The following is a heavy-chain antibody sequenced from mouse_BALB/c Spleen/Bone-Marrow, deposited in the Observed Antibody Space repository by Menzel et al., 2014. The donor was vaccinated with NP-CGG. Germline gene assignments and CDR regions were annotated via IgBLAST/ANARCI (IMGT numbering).Heavy chain of an antibody. V-gene: IGHV1-67*01. CDR1: VYTFTDYA. CDR3: ARRTTGYAMDY. Sequence: QVQLQQSGPELVRPGVSVKISCKGSVYTFTDYAIHWVKQSPAKSLEWIGVISTYSGNTKYNQKFKDKATMTVDKSSSTAYMELARLTSEDSAIYYCARRTTGYAMDYWGQGTSVTVSS. CDR2: ISTYSGNT. J-gene: IGHJ4*01.